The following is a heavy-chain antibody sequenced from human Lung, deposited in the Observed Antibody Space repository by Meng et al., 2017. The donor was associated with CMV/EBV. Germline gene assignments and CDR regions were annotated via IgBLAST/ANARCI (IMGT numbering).Heavy chain of an antibody. CDR3: GRDWRDAGRSRGGID. D-gene: IGHD3-16*02. V-gene: IGHV3-53*01. CDR1: GLTVRNNF. J-gene: IGHJ4*01. CDR2: IYSGDST. Sequence: GGSLRLXCAVSGLTVRNNFMTWVRQAPGKGLEWVSVIYSGDSTYYADSVKSRFTISRDNSQNVLFLQMNNLRGEDTAIYFCGRDWRDAGRSRGGIDWGHGXLVTVSS.